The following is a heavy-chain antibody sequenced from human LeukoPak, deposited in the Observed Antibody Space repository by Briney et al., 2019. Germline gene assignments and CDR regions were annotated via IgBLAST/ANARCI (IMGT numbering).Heavy chain of an antibody. J-gene: IGHJ6*02. CDR1: GFTFSSYS. CDR2: ISSSSSYI. D-gene: IGHD4-17*01. CDR3: ARDLSGDYLTGSSDYYGMDV. V-gene: IGHV3-21*01. Sequence: GGSLRLSCAATGFTFSSYSMNWVRQAPGKGLEWVSSISSSSSYIYYADSVKGRFTISRDNAKNSLYLQMNSLRAEDTAVYYCARDLSGDYLTGSSDYYGMDVWGQGTTVTVSS.